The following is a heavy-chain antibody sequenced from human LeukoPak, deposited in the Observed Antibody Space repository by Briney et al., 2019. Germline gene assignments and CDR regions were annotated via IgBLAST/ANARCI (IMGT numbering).Heavy chain of an antibody. CDR3: ARRGYSYGLLDYYYYYMDV. J-gene: IGHJ6*03. Sequence: GGSLRLSCAASGFTFSRYWMSWVRQAPGKGLEWVANIKQDGSEKYYVDSVKGRFTISRDNAKNSLYLQMNSLRAEDTAVYYCARRGYSYGLLDYYYYYMDVWGKGTTVTVSS. CDR2: IKQDGSEK. CDR1: GFTFSRYW. V-gene: IGHV3-7*01. D-gene: IGHD5-18*01.